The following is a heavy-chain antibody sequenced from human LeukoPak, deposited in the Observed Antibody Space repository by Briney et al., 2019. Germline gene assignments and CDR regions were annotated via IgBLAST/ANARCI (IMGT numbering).Heavy chain of an antibody. Sequence: PSQTLSLTCTVSGASISSDYYYWSWIRQPPGKGLEWIGSINVTGNTYYNPSLKSRLTISVDTSKNQFSLRMNSVTAADTAVYYCARVFLGYCASTCSALHFDPWAREPWSPSPQ. CDR1: GASISSDYYY. CDR3: ARVFLGYCASTCSALHFDP. CDR2: INVTGNT. V-gene: IGHV4-31*03. D-gene: IGHD2-2*01. J-gene: IGHJ5*02.